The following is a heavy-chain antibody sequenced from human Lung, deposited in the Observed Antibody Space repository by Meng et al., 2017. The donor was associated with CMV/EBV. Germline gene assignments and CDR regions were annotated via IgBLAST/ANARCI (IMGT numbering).Heavy chain of an antibody. J-gene: IGHJ3*01. Sequence: GESLKISCEASGYSIRTYGFTWVRQAPGQGLQWMGWNSVADGRTKFANNFEGRVTMTTDTSTATAYMELRNLRSDDTAVYYCARYSRRNHDGFEVWGQGTMVTVSS. V-gene: IGHV1-18*01. CDR2: NSVADGRT. CDR3: ARYSRRNHDGFEV. CDR1: GYSIRTYG. D-gene: IGHD1-14*01.